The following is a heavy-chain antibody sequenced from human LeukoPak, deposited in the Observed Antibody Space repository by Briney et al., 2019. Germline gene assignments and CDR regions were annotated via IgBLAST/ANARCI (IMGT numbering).Heavy chain of an antibody. Sequence: PGGSLRLSCAASGFTVSSNYMSWVRQAPGKGLEWVSVIYSGGSTYYADSVKGRFTISRDNSKNALYLQMNSLKAEDTAVYYCASGIVVVPAAGAFDIWGQGTMVTVSS. CDR3: ASGIVVVPAAGAFDI. J-gene: IGHJ3*02. D-gene: IGHD2-2*01. V-gene: IGHV3-53*01. CDR1: GFTVSSNY. CDR2: IYSGGST.